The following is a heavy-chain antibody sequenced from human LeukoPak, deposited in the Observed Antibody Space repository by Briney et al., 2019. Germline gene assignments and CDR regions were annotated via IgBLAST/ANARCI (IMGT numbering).Heavy chain of an antibody. CDR3: ASCSGGSCYSKYFDY. D-gene: IGHD2-15*01. V-gene: IGHV3-48*03. Sequence: PGGSLRLSCAASGFTFSSYEMNWVRQAPGKGLEWVSYISSSGSTIYYADSVKGRFTISRDNAKNSLYLQMNSLRAEDTAVYYCASCSGGSCYSKYFDYWGQGTLVTVSS. CDR1: GFTFSSYE. CDR2: ISSSGSTI. J-gene: IGHJ4*02.